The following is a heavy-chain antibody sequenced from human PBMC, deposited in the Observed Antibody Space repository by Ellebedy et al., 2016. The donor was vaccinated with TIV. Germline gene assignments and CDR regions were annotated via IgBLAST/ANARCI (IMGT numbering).Heavy chain of an antibody. CDR2: IYYSGVT. CDR1: GGSISSSNHY. J-gene: IGHJ4*02. CDR3: ATEYISGRYVPGY. D-gene: IGHD6-19*01. Sequence: SETLSLTCTVSGGSISSSNHYWGWIRQPPGKGLEWIGTIYYSGVTYYNPSLKSRATISLDTSTKQFSLKLSSGTAADTAVYYCATEYISGRYVPGYWGQGTLVTVSS. V-gene: IGHV4-39*01.